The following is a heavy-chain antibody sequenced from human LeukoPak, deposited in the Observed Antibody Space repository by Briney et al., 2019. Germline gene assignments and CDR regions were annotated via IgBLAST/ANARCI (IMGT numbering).Heavy chain of an antibody. V-gene: IGHV3-48*04. CDR1: GFTFSSYS. Sequence: GGSLRLSCSASGFTFSSYSMNWVRQAPGKGLEWVSYISSSSSTIYYADSVKGGFTISRDNAKNSLYLQMNSLRAEDTAEYYCARDRTGPGLDYWGQGTLVTVSS. CDR2: ISSSSSTI. J-gene: IGHJ4*02. CDR3: ARDRTGPGLDY. D-gene: IGHD1-1*01.